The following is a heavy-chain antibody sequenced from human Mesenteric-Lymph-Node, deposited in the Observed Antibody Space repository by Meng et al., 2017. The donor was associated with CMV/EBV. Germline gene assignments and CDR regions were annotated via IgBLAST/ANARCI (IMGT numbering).Heavy chain of an antibody. CDR3: AKDWVASTTCCNWFDP. D-gene: IGHD2-2*01. V-gene: IGHV3-30*02. CDR2: IRYDGNNK. CDR1: GFTFSSYG. Sequence: GGSLRLSCAASGFTFSSYGMHWVRQAPGKGLEWVAYIRYDGNNKYYADSVKGRFTISRDNSKNTLYLQMNSLKPEDTAVYYRAKDWVASTTCCNWFDPWGQGTLVTVSS. J-gene: IGHJ5*02.